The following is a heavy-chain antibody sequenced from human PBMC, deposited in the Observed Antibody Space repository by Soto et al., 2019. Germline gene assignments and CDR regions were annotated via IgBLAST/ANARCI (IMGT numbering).Heavy chain of an antibody. J-gene: IGHJ6*02. V-gene: IGHV1-69*06. CDR2: TIPIFGTA. D-gene: IGHD1-26*01. CDR3: ARVTKTVGYYGMDV. Sequence: EASVKVSCKASGGTFSSYAISWVRQAPGQGLEWMGGTIPIFGTANYAQKFQGRVTITADKSTSTAYMELSSLRSEDTAVYYCARVTKTVGYYGMDVWGQGTTVTVSS. CDR1: GGTFSSYA.